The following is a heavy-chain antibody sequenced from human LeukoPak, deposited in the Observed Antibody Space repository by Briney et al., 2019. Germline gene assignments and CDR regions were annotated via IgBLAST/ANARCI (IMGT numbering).Heavy chain of an antibody. J-gene: IGHJ4*02. CDR2: IYTSGST. Sequence: SETLSLTCTVSGGSISSGSYYWSWIRQPAGKGLEWIGRIYTSGSTNYNPSLKSRVTMSVDTSKNQFSLKVRFVTAADTAVYYCARVGGDYGDYDYWGQGTLVTVSS. CDR1: GGSISSGSYY. V-gene: IGHV4-61*02. CDR3: ARVGGDYGDYDY. D-gene: IGHD4-17*01.